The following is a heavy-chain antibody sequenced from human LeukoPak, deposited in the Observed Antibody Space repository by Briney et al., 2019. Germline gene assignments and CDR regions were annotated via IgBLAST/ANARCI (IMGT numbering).Heavy chain of an antibody. J-gene: IGHJ4*02. CDR1: GFTVSSNY. CDR2: IYSGGST. D-gene: IGHD2-2*01. V-gene: IGHV3-53*01. CDR3: ASRRYCSSTSCSLYFDY. Sequence: GGSLRLSCAASGFTVSSNYMSWVRQAPGKGLEWVSVIYSGGSTYYADSVKGRFTISRDNSKNTLYLQMNSLTAADTAVYYCASRRYCSSTSCSLYFDYWGQGTLVTVSS.